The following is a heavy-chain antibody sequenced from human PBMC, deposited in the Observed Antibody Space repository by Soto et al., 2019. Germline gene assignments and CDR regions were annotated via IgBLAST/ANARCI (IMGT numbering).Heavy chain of an antibody. CDR3: AAGSTGDPYYYYGMDV. CDR2: IVVGSGNT. D-gene: IGHD7-27*01. V-gene: IGHV1-58*01. Sequence: GASVKVSCKASGFTFTSSAVQWVRQARGQRLEWIGWIVVGSGNTNYAQKFQERVTITRDMSTSTAYMELSSLRSEDTTVYYCAAGSTGDPYYYYGMDVWGQGTTVTVS. CDR1: GFTFTSSA. J-gene: IGHJ6*02.